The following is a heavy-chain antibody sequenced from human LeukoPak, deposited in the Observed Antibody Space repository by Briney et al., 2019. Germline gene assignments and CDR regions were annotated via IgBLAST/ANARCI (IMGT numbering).Heavy chain of an antibody. CDR1: GXTVSSNY. J-gene: IGHJ4*02. Sequence: GGSLRLSWAASGXTVSSNYVSWVRQAPGKGLEWVSVIYSGGSTYYADSVKGRFTISRDNSKNTLYLQMNSLRAEDTAVYYCAREDAPYSGSYRDYWGQGTLVTVSS. D-gene: IGHD1-26*01. CDR2: IYSGGST. CDR3: AREDAPYSGSYRDY. V-gene: IGHV3-53*01.